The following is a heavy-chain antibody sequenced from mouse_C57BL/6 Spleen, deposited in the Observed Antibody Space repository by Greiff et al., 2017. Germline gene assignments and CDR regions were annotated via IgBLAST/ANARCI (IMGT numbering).Heavy chain of an antibody. Sequence: QVQLQQSGAELARPGASVKLSCKASGYTFTSYGISWVKQRTGQGLEWIGEIYPRSGNTYYNEKFKGKATLTADKSSRTAYMELRSLTSEDSAVYFCARDYYYYGSSPYYFDYWGQGTTLTVSS. CDR1: GYTFTSYG. CDR2: IYPRSGNT. V-gene: IGHV1-81*01. CDR3: ARDYYYYGSSPYYFDY. D-gene: IGHD1-1*01. J-gene: IGHJ2*01.